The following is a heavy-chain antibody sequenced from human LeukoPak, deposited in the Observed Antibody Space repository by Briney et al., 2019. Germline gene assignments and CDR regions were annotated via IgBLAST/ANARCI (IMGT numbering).Heavy chain of an antibody. CDR1: GYSISSGYY. V-gene: IGHV4-38-2*02. J-gene: IGHJ4*02. CDR3: ARQYAGYTSLYFDS. CDR2: IYHSGIT. Sequence: SETLSLTCIVSGYSISSGYYWGWIRQPPGKALEWIGNIYHSGITYYNPSLKSRVTISVDTSENRFSLKLTSVTAADTAVYYCARQYAGYTSLYFDSWGQGTLVTVSS. D-gene: IGHD5-24*01.